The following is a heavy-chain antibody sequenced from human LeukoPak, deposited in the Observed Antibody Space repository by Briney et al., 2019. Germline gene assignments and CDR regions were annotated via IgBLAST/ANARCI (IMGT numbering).Heavy chain of an antibody. Sequence: ASVKVSCKASGYTFTGYYMHWVRQAPEQGLEWMGRINPNSGGTNYAQKFQGRVTMTRDTSSSTGYMGLRRLRSDDTAVYYCASGETLIWGQGTKVTASS. CDR3: ASGETLI. CDR1: GYTFTGYY. J-gene: IGHJ3*02. V-gene: IGHV1-2*06. CDR2: INPNSGGT.